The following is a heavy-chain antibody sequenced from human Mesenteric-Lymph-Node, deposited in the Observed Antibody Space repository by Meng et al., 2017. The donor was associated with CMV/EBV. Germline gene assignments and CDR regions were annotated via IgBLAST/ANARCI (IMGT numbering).Heavy chain of an antibody. D-gene: IGHD2-21*02. CDR3: ARRRVLLRGGLESLYYFDY. Sequence: SETLSLTCSVSGGSVSSGTYYWSWIRQSPAKGLEWIGYIYYSGSTNYNPSLKSRVTISIDMSKKQFSLRLSSVTAADTAVYYCARRRVLLRGGLESLYYFDYWGQGTLVTVSS. CDR1: GGSVSSGTYY. CDR2: IYYSGST. V-gene: IGHV4-61*01. J-gene: IGHJ4*02.